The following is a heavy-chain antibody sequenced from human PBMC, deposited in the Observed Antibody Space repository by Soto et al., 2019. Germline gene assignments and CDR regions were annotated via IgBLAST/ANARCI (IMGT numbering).Heavy chain of an antibody. CDR2: IYPGDSDT. CDR3: GRIMGGIWRSGRIAARLNYYYYGMDV. J-gene: IGHJ6*02. V-gene: IGHV5-51*01. Sequence: GESLKISCKASGYSFTNYWIGWVRQMPGKGLEWVGIIYPGDSDTRYSPSFQGQVTISADKSISTAYLQWSSLKASDTAMYYCGRIMGGIWRSGRIAARLNYYYYGMDVWGQGTTVTVSS. D-gene: IGHD6-6*01. CDR1: GYSFTNYW.